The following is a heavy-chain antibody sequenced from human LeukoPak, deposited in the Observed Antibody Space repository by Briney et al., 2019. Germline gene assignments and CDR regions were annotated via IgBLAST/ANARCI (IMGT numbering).Heavy chain of an antibody. J-gene: IGHJ4*02. D-gene: IGHD5-12*01. V-gene: IGHV3-30*02. CDR3: AKDLGYSGYDPLGL. CDR1: GFTFSSYG. CDR2: IRYDGSNK. Sequence: GGSLRLSCAASGFTFSSYGMHWVRQAPGKGLEWVAFIRYDGSNKYYADSVKGRFTISRDNYKNTLYLQMNSLRAEDTAVYYRAKDLGYSGYDPLGLWGQGTLVTVSS.